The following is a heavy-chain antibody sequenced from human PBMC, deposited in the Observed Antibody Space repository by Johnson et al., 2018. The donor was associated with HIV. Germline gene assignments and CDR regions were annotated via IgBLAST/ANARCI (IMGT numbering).Heavy chain of an antibody. J-gene: IGHJ3*01. CDR3: ARDQDSESHGRPGAFEF. CDR1: GFTFSTYA. D-gene: IGHD1-26*01. Sequence: VQLVESGGGVVQPGGSLRLSCAASGFTFSTYAMHWVRQAPGKGLEWVSVISSDDGTKCYADSVKGRFTMSRDNAKKSLYLQMNSLRAEDTAVYYCARDQDSESHGRPGAFEFWGQGTMVTVSS. V-gene: IGHV3-33*05. CDR2: ISSDDGTK.